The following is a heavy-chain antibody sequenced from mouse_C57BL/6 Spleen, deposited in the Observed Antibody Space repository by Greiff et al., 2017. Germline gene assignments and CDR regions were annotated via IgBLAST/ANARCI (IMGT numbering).Heavy chain of an antibody. CDR2: ISDGGSYT. V-gene: IGHV5-4*03. D-gene: IGHD2-3*01. Sequence: EVMLVESGGGLVKPGGSLKLSCAASGFTFSSYAMSWVRQTPEKRLEWVATISDGGSYTYYPDNVKGRFTISRDKAKNNLYLQMSHLKSEDTAMYYCARFTDGSFAYWGQGTLVTVSA. CDR3: ARFTDGSFAY. CDR1: GFTFSSYA. J-gene: IGHJ3*01.